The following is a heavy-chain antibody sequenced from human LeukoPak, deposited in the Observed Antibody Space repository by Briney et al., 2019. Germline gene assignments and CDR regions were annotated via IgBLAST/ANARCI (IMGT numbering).Heavy chain of an antibody. V-gene: IGHV4-61*02. D-gene: IGHD3-3*01. CDR1: GGSISSGSYY. J-gene: IGHJ5*02. Sequence: SETLSLTCTVSGGSISSGSYYWSWIRQPAGKGLEWIGRIYTSGSTNYNPSLKSRVTISVDTSKNQFSLKLSSVTAADTAVYYCAREIWSGRDEYNWFDPWGQGTLVTVSS. CDR2: IYTSGST. CDR3: AREIWSGRDEYNWFDP.